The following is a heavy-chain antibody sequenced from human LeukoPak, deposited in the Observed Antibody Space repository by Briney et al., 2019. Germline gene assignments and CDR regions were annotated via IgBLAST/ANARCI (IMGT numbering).Heavy chain of an antibody. Sequence: PSETLSLTRTVSGGSVSSGGYYWSWIRQHPGKGLEWIGYIYYSGSTYYNPSLKSRVTISVDTSKNQFSLKLSSVTAADTAVDYCASGGLYTWRLDYFDYWGQGTLVTVSS. J-gene: IGHJ4*02. CDR3: ASGGLYTWRLDYFDY. V-gene: IGHV4-31*03. CDR1: GGSVSSGGYY. CDR2: IYYSGST. D-gene: IGHD1-20*01.